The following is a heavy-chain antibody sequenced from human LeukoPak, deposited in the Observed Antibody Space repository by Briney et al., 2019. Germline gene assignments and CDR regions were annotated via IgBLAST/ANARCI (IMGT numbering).Heavy chain of an antibody. J-gene: IGHJ3*02. CDR3: ASHLRSDDAFDI. CDR2: INSDGSST. CDR1: GFTFSSYW. D-gene: IGHD4-17*01. V-gene: IGHV3-74*01. Sequence: PGGSLRLSCAASGFTFSSYWMHWVRQAPGKGLVWVSRINSDGSSTSYADSVKGRFTISRDNAKNTLYLQMNSLRAEDTAVYYCASHLRSDDAFDIWGQGTMVTVSS.